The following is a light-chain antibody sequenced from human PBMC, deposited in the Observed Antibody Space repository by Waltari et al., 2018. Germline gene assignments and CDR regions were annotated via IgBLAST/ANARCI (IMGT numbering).Light chain of an antibody. Sequence: DIQMTQSPSSLSASVGDRVTITCRGSQSIRGYLNWYQQKPGKARKVLIYATSSLKSGVPSRFSGSGSGTDFTLTISSLQPEDFATYYCQQSYRTPPLTFGGGTKVEIK. V-gene: IGKV1-39*01. CDR3: QQSYRTPPLT. CDR2: ATS. CDR1: QSIRGY. J-gene: IGKJ4*01.